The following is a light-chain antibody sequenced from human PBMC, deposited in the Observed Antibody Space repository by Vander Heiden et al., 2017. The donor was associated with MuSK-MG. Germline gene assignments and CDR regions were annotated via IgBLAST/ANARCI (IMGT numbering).Light chain of an antibody. J-gene: IGKJ2*01. Sequence: DIQVTQSPSTLSASLGDRVTITCRASQNIGAWLAWYQQKSGKAPKLLIYKASTLQSGVPSRFSGSGSGTEFTLTISSLQPDDFATYYCQQYNINSTFGQGTKLEIK. CDR2: KAS. V-gene: IGKV1-5*03. CDR1: QNIGAW. CDR3: QQYNINST.